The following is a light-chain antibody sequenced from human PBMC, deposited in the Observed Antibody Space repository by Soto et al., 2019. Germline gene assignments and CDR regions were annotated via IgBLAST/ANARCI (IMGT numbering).Light chain of an antibody. Sequence: QLVLTQPPSVSGAPGQRVTISCTGSSCNIGAGYDVHWYQQLPGTAPKLLIYGNSNRPSGVPDRFSGSKSGTSASLAITGLQAEDEADYYCQSYDSSLSGHVVFGGGTKVTVL. V-gene: IGLV1-40*01. J-gene: IGLJ2*01. CDR1: SCNIGAGYD. CDR2: GNS. CDR3: QSYDSSLSGHVV.